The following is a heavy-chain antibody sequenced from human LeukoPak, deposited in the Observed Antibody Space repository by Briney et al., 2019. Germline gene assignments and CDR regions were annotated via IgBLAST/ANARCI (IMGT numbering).Heavy chain of an antibody. J-gene: IGHJ3*02. Sequence: PSETLSLTCTVSGGSISSGGYYWSWIRQHPGKGLEWIGYIYYSGSTYHNPSLKSRVSISVDTSKNQFSLKLSSVTAADTAVYYCAREPVRGQGFDIWGQGTMVTVSS. D-gene: IGHD3-10*01. V-gene: IGHV4-31*03. CDR1: GGSISSGGYY. CDR2: IYYSGST. CDR3: AREPVRGQGFDI.